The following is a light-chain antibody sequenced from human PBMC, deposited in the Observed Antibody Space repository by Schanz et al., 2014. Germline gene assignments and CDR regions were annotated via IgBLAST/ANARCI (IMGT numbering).Light chain of an antibody. CDR1: SSEIGDNY. Sequence: QSVLTQPPSVSAAPGQKVTISCSGSSSEIGDNYVSWYQHIPGTAPKVLIYDNHYRPSGIPDRFSGSKSGASASLAISGLRSEDEADYYCAAWDDSLNGLVFGGGTKLTVL. J-gene: IGLJ3*02. CDR3: AAWDDSLNGLV. V-gene: IGLV1-51*01. CDR2: DNH.